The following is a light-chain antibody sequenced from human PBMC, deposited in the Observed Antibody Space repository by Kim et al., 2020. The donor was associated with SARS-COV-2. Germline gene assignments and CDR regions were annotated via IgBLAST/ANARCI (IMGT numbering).Light chain of an antibody. CDR2: DAS. J-gene: IGKJ3*01. CDR3: QQYDNRPFT. CDR1: QDISNY. V-gene: IGKV1-33*01. Sequence: DIQLTQSPSSLSASVGDRVTITCQASQDISNYLNWYQQKPGKAPKLLIYDASNLETGVPSRFRGTVSGTDFTFTISSLQPEDIATYYCQQYDNRPFTVGAGTKVDIK.